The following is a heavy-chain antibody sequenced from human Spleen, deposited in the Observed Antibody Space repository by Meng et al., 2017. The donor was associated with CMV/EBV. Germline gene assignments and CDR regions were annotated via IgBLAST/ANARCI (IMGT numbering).Heavy chain of an antibody. D-gene: IGHD2-21*01. CDR1: GFSGSNNS. V-gene: IGHV3-53*01. Sequence: GESLKISCAASGFSGSNNSSTWVRQAPGKGLEWVSVIYSDGRTYYADSVKGRFTISRDNAKNSLYLQMNSLRAEDTAVYYCARDCGGDCPYYYYGMDVWGQGTTVTVSS. CDR3: ARDCGGDCPYYYYGMDV. J-gene: IGHJ6*02. CDR2: IYSDGRT.